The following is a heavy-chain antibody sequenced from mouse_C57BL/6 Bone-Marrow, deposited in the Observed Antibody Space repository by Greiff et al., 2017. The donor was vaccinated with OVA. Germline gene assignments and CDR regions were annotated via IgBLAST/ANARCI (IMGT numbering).Heavy chain of an antibody. CDR3: ARIGDYGDY. J-gene: IGHJ2*01. V-gene: IGHV1-26*01. Sequence: EVQLQQSGPELVKPGASVKISCKASGYTFTDYYMNWVKQSHGKSLEWIGDINPNNGGTSYNQKFKGKATLTVDKSSSPAYMELRSLTSDDSAVYYCARIGDYGDYWGQGTTLTVSS. D-gene: IGHD2-4*01. CDR2: INPNNGGT. CDR1: GYTFTDYY.